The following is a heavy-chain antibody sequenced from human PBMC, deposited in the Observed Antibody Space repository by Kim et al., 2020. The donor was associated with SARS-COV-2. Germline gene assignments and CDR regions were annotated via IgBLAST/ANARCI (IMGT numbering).Heavy chain of an antibody. J-gene: IGHJ4*02. CDR1: GGSISSSSYY. V-gene: IGHV4-39*01. Sequence: SETLSLTCTVSGGSISSSSYYWGWIRQPPGKGLEWIGSIYYSGSTYYNPSLKSRVTISVDTSKNQFSLKLSSVTAADTAVYYCARQRGYSYGYPYFDYWGQGTLVTVSS. CDR3: ARQRGYSYGYPYFDY. CDR2: IYYSGST. D-gene: IGHD5-18*01.